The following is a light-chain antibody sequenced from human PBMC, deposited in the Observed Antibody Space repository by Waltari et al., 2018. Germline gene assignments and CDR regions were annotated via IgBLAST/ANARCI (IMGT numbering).Light chain of an antibody. CDR1: SRDFGNYNL. CDR2: EVT. V-gene: IGLV2-23*02. J-gene: IGLJ1*01. CDR3: CSYVGLGTYV. Sequence: QSGLTQPASASGSPGQSINISCTGTSRDFGNYNLVSWYQQHPGKAPKLLIYEVTKRASGTSDRFSASKSGNTASLTISGLQAQEDEADYYCCSYVGLGTYVFGTGTKVTV.